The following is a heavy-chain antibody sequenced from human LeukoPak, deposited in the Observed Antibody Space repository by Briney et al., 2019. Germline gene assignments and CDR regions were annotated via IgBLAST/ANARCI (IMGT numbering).Heavy chain of an antibody. D-gene: IGHD4-17*01. CDR2: IYYSGST. J-gene: IGHJ4*02. Sequence: SETLSLTCTVSGGSISSGDYYWSWIRQPPGKGLEWIGYIYYSGSTYYNPSLKSRVTISVDTSKNQFSLKLSSVTAADTAVYYCARVDYGDYGFVDYWGQGALVTVSS. V-gene: IGHV4-30-4*01. CDR1: GGSISSGDYY. CDR3: ARVDYGDYGFVDY.